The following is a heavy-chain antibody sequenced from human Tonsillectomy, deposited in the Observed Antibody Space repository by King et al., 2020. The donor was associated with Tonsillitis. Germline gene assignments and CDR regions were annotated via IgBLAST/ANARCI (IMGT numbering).Heavy chain of an antibody. CDR1: GFTFSTYA. CDR2: ISASSGST. V-gene: IGHV3-23*04. Sequence: VQLVESGGGLVQTGGSLRLSCAASGFTFSTYAMSWVRQAPGTGLEWVSTISASSGSTYYADSVKGRFTISRDNSKNTLYLQMNSLRAEDTAVYYCAKFDAFDIWGQGTMVTISS. J-gene: IGHJ3*02. CDR3: AKFDAFDI.